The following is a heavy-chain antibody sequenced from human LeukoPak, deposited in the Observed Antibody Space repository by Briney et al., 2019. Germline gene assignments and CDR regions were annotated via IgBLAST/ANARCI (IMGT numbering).Heavy chain of an antibody. CDR3: AGHFAYSSSSHFDY. D-gene: IGHD6-6*01. CDR2: VYYTGST. J-gene: IGHJ4*02. V-gene: IGHV4-59*08. CDR1: GGSVSSYY. Sequence: SETLSLTCSVSGGSVSSYYWSWVRQPPGKGLGWIGYVYYTGSTNYNPSLKSRVTMFEDKSKNQFSLRLYSVTVADTAVYYCAGHFAYSSSSHFDYWGQGSLVTVSS.